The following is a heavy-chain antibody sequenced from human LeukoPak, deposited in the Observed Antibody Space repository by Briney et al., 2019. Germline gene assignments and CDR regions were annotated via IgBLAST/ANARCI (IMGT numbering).Heavy chain of an antibody. Sequence: GGSLRLSCAASGFTFSSYSMNWVRQAPGKALEWVSSISSSSSYIYYADSVKGRFTISRDNAKNSLYLQMNSLRAEDTAVYYCAREYLVGRYYGSGSYYGYWGQGTLVTVSS. J-gene: IGHJ4*02. CDR2: ISSSSSYI. D-gene: IGHD3-10*01. CDR3: AREYLVGRYYGSGSYYGY. CDR1: GFTFSSYS. V-gene: IGHV3-21*01.